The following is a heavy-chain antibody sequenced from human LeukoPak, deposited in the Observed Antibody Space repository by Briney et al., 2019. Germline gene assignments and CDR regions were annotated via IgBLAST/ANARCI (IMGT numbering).Heavy chain of an antibody. J-gene: IGHJ4*02. D-gene: IGHD3-16*02. CDR1: GFTFSSYS. CDR3: ARDSLTFGGVIANPNFDY. CDR2: ISSSSSYI. Sequence: PGGSLRLSCAASGFTFSSYSMNWVRQAPGKGLEWVSSISSSSSYIYYADSVKGRFTISRDNAKNSLYLQMNSLRAEDTAVYYCARDSLTFGGVIANPNFDYWGQGTLVTVSS. V-gene: IGHV3-21*01.